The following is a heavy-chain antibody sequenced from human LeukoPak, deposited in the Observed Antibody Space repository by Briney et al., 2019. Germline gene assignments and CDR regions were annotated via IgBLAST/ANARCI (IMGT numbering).Heavy chain of an antibody. Sequence: GGSLRLSCAASGFTFSSYAMNWVRQAPGKGLEWVSTISGSGGSTYYFVKGRFTISRDNSKNTLYLQMNSLRAEDTAVYYCAKGYCSSTSCKESFFDYWGQGALVTVSS. CDR3: AKGYCSSTSCKESFFDY. CDR2: ISGSGGST. CDR1: GFTFSSYA. D-gene: IGHD2-2*01. V-gene: IGHV3-23*01. J-gene: IGHJ4*02.